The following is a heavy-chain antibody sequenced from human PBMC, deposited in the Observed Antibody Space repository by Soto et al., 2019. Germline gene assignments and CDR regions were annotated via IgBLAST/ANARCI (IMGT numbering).Heavy chain of an antibody. V-gene: IGHV4-59*01. CDR3: ARAYGGYADY. D-gene: IGHD5-12*01. Sequence: SETLSLTCTVSGGSISSYYWSWIRQPPGKGLEWIGYIYYSGSTNYNPSLKSRVTISVDTSKNQSPLKLSSVTAADTAVYYCARAYGGYADYWGQGALVTVSS. CDR1: GGSISSYY. J-gene: IGHJ4*02. CDR2: IYYSGST.